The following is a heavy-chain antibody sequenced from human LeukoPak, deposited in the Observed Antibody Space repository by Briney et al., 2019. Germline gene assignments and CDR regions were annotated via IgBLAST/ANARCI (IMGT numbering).Heavy chain of an antibody. Sequence: PGGSLRLSCAASGFTFSNYAMSWVRQAPGKGLQWVSATSGRGISTYYADSVKGRFSISRDNSKNTLYLQMNSLRAEDTAVYYCAKAPSRRYDSSGSPDYWGQGTLVTVSS. CDR2: TSGRGIST. D-gene: IGHD3-22*01. V-gene: IGHV3-23*01. CDR3: AKAPSRRYDSSGSPDY. J-gene: IGHJ4*02. CDR1: GFTFSNYA.